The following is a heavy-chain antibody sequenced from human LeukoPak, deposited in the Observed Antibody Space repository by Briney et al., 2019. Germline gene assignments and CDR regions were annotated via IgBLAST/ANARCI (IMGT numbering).Heavy chain of an antibody. J-gene: IGHJ4*02. V-gene: IGHV4-39*01. Sequence: SETLSLTCTVPGGSISSSSYYWGWIRQPPGKGLEWIGSIYYSGSTYYNPSLKSRVTISVDTSKNQFSLKLGSVTAADTAVYYCAAKGGQQWLVLWDYWGQGTLVTVSS. D-gene: IGHD6-19*01. CDR1: GGSISSSSYY. CDR3: AAKGGQQWLVLWDY. CDR2: IYYSGST.